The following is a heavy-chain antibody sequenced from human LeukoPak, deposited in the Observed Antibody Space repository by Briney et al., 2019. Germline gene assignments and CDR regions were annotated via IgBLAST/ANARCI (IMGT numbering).Heavy chain of an antibody. CDR1: GGSISSYY. Sequence: PSETLSLTCTVSGGSISSYYWSWIRQPPGKGLEWIANIYYSGSTNYSPSLRSRVTISVDTSKNQFSLELTSVTAADTAVYYCARGVWSSRWSAYYFDYWGQGTLVTVSS. V-gene: IGHV4-59*01. D-gene: IGHD6-19*01. CDR2: IYYSGST. CDR3: ARGVWSSRWSAYYFDY. J-gene: IGHJ4*02.